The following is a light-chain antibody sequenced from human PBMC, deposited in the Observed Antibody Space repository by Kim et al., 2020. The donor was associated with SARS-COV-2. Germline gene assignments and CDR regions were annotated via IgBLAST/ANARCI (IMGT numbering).Light chain of an antibody. V-gene: IGKV1-5*03. CDR1: QSISDC. CDR2: KAS. CDR3: QQYNSYST. Sequence: DIQMTQSPSTLSASVGDRVTITCRASQSISDCLAWYQQKPGKAPKLLIYKASSLESEVPSRFSGSGSGTEFTLTINSLQPDDFATYYCQQYNSYSTFGQGTKVDIK. J-gene: IGKJ1*01.